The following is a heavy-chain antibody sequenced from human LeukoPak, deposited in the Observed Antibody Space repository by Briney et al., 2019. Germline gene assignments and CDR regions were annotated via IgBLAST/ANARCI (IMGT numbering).Heavy chain of an antibody. Sequence: GASVKVSCKASGGTFSSYAISWVRQAPGQGLEWMGGIIPIFGTANYAQKFQGRVTITTDESTSTAYMELSSLRSEDTAVYYCARGTTIFGVVAYFDYWGQGTLVTVSS. J-gene: IGHJ4*02. D-gene: IGHD3-3*01. V-gene: IGHV1-69*05. CDR1: GGTFSSYA. CDR2: IIPIFGTA. CDR3: ARGTTIFGVVAYFDY.